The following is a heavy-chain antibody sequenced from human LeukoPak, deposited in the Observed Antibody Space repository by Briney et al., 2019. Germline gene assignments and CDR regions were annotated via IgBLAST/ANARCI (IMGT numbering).Heavy chain of an antibody. CDR1: GFSFSIHG. CDR3: ARSGGYSSGWYRSPDDY. J-gene: IGHJ4*02. D-gene: IGHD6-19*01. Sequence: GTLRLSCAASGFSFSIHGMSWVRQAPGKGLEWVANIKQDGSEKCNVDSVKCRFTISRDNAKNSLYLQMNGLRAEDTAVYYCARSGGYSSGWYRSPDDYWGQGTLVTVSS. V-gene: IGHV3-7*01. CDR2: IKQDGSEK.